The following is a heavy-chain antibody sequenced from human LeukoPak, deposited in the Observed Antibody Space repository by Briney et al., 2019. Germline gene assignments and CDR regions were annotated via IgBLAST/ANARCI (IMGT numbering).Heavy chain of an antibody. J-gene: IGHJ4*02. D-gene: IGHD3-10*01. Sequence: ASVKVSCKASGYTFTSYGISWVRQAPGQGLEWMRWISAYNGNTNYAQKLQGRVTMTTDTSTSTAYMELRSLGSDDTAVYYCARDQITMVRGAVFDYWGQGTLVTVSS. CDR2: ISAYNGNT. CDR1: GYTFTSYG. CDR3: ARDQITMVRGAVFDY. V-gene: IGHV1-18*01.